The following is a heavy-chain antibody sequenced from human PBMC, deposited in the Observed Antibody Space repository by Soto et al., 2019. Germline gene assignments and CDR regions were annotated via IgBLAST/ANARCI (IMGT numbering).Heavy chain of an antibody. Sequence: LRLSYAASGFTFSNYFMHWVRQVPGEGLVWVSRMSGDGKTISYADSVKGRFTISRGNAKNTLYLQMNSLRVEDTAVYYCARTYVPGIAGFDPWGQGTLVTVSS. CDR2: MSGDGKTI. D-gene: IGHD1-1*01. CDR1: GFTFSNYF. CDR3: ARTYVPGIAGFDP. V-gene: IGHV3-74*01. J-gene: IGHJ5*02.